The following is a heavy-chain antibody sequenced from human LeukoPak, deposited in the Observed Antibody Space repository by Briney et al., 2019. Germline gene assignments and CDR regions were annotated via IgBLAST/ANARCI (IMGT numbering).Heavy chain of an antibody. V-gene: IGHV3-53*01. J-gene: IGHJ4*02. CDR3: ARGVEPLAANTLAY. D-gene: IGHD1-14*01. Sequence: PGGSLRLSCAASGFTVITNDMTWVRQAPGKGLEWVSVLYSDGNTKYADSVQGRFTTSRDTSKNTLYLEMNSLSPDDTAVYYCARGVEPLAANTLAYWGQGTLVSVSS. CDR2: LYSDGNT. CDR1: GFTVITND.